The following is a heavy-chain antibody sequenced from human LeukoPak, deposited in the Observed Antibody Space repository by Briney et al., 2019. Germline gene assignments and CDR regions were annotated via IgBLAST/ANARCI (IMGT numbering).Heavy chain of an antibody. CDR2: ISHSGSP. CDR3: ARRGRDGYTY. J-gene: IGHJ4*02. V-gene: IGHV4/OR15-8*01. CDR1: GGFIINGKW. D-gene: IGHD5-24*01. Sequence: PSETLSLTCGVSGGFIINGKWWSWVRQPPGKGLEWIGEISHSGSPNYNPSLKGRLTISVDTAKNQFSLKLSSVTAADTAVYYCARRGRDGYTYWGQGTLVTVSS.